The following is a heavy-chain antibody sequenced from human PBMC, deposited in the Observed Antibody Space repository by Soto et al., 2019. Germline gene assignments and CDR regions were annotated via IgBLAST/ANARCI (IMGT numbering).Heavy chain of an antibody. CDR2: IYYSGST. CDR3: ARYYGGYSDY. J-gene: IGHJ4*02. D-gene: IGHD3-10*01. CDR1: GGSISSGGYY. Sequence: PSETLSLTCTVSGGSISSGGYYWSWIRQHPGKGLEWIGHIYYSGSTYYNSSLKSRVTISVDTSKNQFSLKLSSVTAADTAVYYCARYYGGYSDYWGQGTLVTVSS. V-gene: IGHV4-31*03.